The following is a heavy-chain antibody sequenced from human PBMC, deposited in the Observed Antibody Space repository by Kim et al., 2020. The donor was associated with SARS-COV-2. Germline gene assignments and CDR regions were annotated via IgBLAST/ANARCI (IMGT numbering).Heavy chain of an antibody. Sequence: GESLKISCEGSGYSFSSSWIGWVRQMPGKGLEWMGIIFPGDSETRYSPPFQGQVIISADESLNTAYLQWRSLKASDTAIYYCARPAVFQGYYYHTDVWGQGTTVTVSS. D-gene: IGHD3-9*01. CDR1: GYSFSSSW. CDR2: IFPGDSET. CDR3: ARPAVFQGYYYHTDV. J-gene: IGHJ6*02. V-gene: IGHV5-51*01.